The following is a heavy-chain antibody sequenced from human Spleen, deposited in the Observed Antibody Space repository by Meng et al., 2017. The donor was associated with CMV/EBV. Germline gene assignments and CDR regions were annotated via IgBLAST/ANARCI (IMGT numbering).Heavy chain of an antibody. CDR1: GYTFTSYS. J-gene: IGHJ6*02. D-gene: IGHD5/OR15-5a*01. CDR2: VSTKNDNT. V-gene: IGHV1-18*01. Sequence: ASVKVSCKASGYTFTSYSFSWVRQAPGQGLYWMGWVSTKNDNTNYAQKFQGRVTMTRDTSISTAFMELSRLRSDDTAVYYCARDVLRLYYYYGMDVWGQGTTVTVSS. CDR3: ARDVLRLYYYYGMDV.